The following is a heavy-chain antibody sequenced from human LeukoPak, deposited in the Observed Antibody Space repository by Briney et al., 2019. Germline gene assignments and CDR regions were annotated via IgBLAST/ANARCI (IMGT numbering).Heavy chain of an antibody. J-gene: IGHJ4*02. Sequence: PGGSLRLSCAASGFPFSTYAMSWVRQAPGKGLEWVSTFTARGASTYYADSVKGRFTISRDNSKSTLYLQMDSLRAEDTAVYYCAKTTAGYSSGRYPGWPVDYWGQGTLVTVSS. CDR2: FTARGAST. CDR3: AKTTAGYSSGRYPGWPVDY. CDR1: GFPFSTYA. D-gene: IGHD6-19*01. V-gene: IGHV3-23*01.